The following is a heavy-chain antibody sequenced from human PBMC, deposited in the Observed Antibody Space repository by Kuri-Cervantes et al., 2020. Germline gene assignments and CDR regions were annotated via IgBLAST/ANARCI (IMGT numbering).Heavy chain of an antibody. J-gene: IGHJ4*02. V-gene: IGHV3-74*01. CDR1: GIPFNSW. D-gene: IGHD3-16*01. Sequence: GESLKISCIVSGIPFNSWLFWVRQAPGKGLVWISLINSDGGLTNYADSVKGRFTISRDSVKNTLYLQMNTLGADDTGIYPCAVASRWGLSYWGQGTLVTVSS. CDR3: AVASRWGLSY. CDR2: INSDGGLT.